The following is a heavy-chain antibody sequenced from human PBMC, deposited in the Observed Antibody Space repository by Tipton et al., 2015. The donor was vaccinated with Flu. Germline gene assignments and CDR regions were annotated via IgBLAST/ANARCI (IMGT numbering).Heavy chain of an antibody. CDR3: AKDKNEFYAFEN. Sequence: SLRLSCAASGFTFSSYDIHWVRQSIGKGLEWVSGIGSAGDTYYLDSVKGRFTISRDNSKNTVYLQMNSLRAEDTAVYYCAKDKNEFYAFENWAQGTLVTVSS. J-gene: IGHJ4*02. CDR1: GFTFSSYD. D-gene: IGHD2/OR15-2a*01. CDR2: IGSAGDT. V-gene: IGHV3-13*01.